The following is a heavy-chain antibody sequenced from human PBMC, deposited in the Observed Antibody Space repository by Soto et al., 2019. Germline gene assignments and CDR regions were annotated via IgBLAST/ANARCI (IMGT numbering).Heavy chain of an antibody. J-gene: IGHJ6*02. CDR1: GSSIGGSDYF. Sequence: PGETLSLTCTVSGSSIGGSDYFWGWIRQSPGTGLEGLGTIYSSGTTYYSPSLKSRITMSLNTSKNQSSRNLASGTAADTPVHYSTRRCSGVRGVTTMDVWGQGTTVTVSS. CDR2: IYSSGTT. CDR3: TRRCSGVRGVTTMDV. V-gene: IGHV4-39*01. D-gene: IGHD3-10*01.